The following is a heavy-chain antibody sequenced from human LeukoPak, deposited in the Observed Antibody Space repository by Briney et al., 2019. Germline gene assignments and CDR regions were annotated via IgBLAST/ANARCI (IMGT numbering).Heavy chain of an antibody. CDR2: IYYSGST. J-gene: IGHJ5*02. CDR3: ARDGGTMVRGVKGKNWFDP. D-gene: IGHD3-10*01. CDR1: GGSISSSSYY. V-gene: IGHV4-39*07. Sequence: PSETLSLTCTVSGGSISSSSYYWGWIRQPPGKGLEWIGSIYYSGSTYYNPSLKSRVTISVDTSKNHFSLRLSSVTAADTAVYYCARDGGTMVRGVKGKNWFDPWGQGTLVTVSS.